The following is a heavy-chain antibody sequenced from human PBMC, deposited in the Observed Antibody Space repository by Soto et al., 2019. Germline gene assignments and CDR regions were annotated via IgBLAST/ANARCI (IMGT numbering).Heavy chain of an antibody. CDR3: ARVLMLRGAIFPEGYSYHMDL. Sequence: QVQLQQWGAGLRKPSETLSLTCALYNGSFSGYYWSWIRQPPGKGLVWIGEITHSGGTKYNPSLKSRVTISADSSQKWFSLRLTSLTAADTAVYYCARVLMLRGAIFPEGYSYHMDLWGKGTTVTVSS. CDR2: ITHSGGT. V-gene: IGHV4-34*02. CDR1: NGSFSGYY. D-gene: IGHD3-10*01. J-gene: IGHJ6*03.